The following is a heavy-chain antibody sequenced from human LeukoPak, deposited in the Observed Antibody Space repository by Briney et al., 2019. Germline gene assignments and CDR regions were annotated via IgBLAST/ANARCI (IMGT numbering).Heavy chain of an antibody. Sequence: ASVKVSCKASGYTFTSYDINWVRQATGQGLEWIGWMNPNSGNTGYAQKFQGRVTMTRNTSISTAYMELSSLRSEDTAVYYCARGKLTGYYTNYYYGMDVWGQGTTVTVSS. V-gene: IGHV1-8*01. CDR3: ARGKLTGYYTNYYYGMDV. CDR1: GYTFTSYD. J-gene: IGHJ6*02. D-gene: IGHD3-9*01. CDR2: MNPNSGNT.